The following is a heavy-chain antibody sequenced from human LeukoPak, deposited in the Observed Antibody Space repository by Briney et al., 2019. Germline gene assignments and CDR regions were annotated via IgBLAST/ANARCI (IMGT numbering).Heavy chain of an antibody. Sequence: PGGSLRLSCAASGFTFSSYAMSWVRQAPGKGLEWVSAISGSGGSTYYADSVKGRFTISRDNSKNTLYLQMNSLRAEDTAVYYCAKGKGYCSSTSCYVGAFDIWGQGTMVTVSS. D-gene: IGHD2-2*01. CDR2: ISGSGGST. J-gene: IGHJ3*02. CDR3: AKGKGYCSSTSCYVGAFDI. V-gene: IGHV3-23*01. CDR1: GFTFSSYA.